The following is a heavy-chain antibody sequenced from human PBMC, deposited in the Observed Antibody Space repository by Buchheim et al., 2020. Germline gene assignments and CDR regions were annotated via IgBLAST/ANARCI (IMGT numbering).Heavy chain of an antibody. CDR2: IFGSGAST. V-gene: IGHV3-23*01. J-gene: IGHJ4*02. Sequence: EVQLLESGGGLVQPGGSLRLSCAASGFTFSGYAMSWVRQAPGKGLEWVSAIFGSGASTYYAESVKGRFTISRDNSKNKMYLQMSSLRAEDTAVYYCAKGRYSTSSHGFYWGLGAL. D-gene: IGHD6-6*01. CDR3: AKGRYSTSSHGFY. CDR1: GFTFSGYA.